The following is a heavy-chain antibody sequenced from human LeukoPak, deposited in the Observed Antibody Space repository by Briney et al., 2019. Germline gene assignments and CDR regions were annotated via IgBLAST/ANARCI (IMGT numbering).Heavy chain of an antibody. CDR1: GYTFTGYY. Sequence: ASVKVSCKASGYTFTGYYMHWVRQAPGQGLEWMGWINPNSGGTNYAQKFQGRVTMTRDTSISTAYMELSRLRSDDTAVYYCARGRYCSSTSCYPHFDYWGQGTLVTVSS. CDR2: INPNSGGT. CDR3: ARGRYCSSTSCYPHFDY. J-gene: IGHJ4*02. V-gene: IGHV1-2*02. D-gene: IGHD2-2*01.